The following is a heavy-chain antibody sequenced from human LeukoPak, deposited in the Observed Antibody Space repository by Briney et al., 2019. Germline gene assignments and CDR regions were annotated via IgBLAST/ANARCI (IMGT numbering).Heavy chain of an antibody. CDR3: ARDRNTDFWSGYYTNYFDY. CDR1: GFTFSTYS. J-gene: IGHJ4*02. Sequence: GGSLRLSCAASGFTFSTYSINWVRQSPGKGLEWLSYISSSSSTIYYADSVKGRFTISRDNAKDSLYLQMNSLRAEDTAVYYCARDRNTDFWSGYYTNYFDYWGQGTLVTVSS. V-gene: IGHV3-48*01. D-gene: IGHD3-3*01. CDR2: ISSSSSTI.